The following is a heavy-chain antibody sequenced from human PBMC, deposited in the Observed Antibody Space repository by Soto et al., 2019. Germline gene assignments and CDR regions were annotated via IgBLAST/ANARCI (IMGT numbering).Heavy chain of an antibody. D-gene: IGHD3-10*01. CDR1: GGSFSGYY. CDR2: INHSGST. V-gene: IGHV4-34*01. Sequence: SETLSLTCAVYGGSFSGYYWSWIRQPPGKGLEWIGEINHSGSTNYNPSLKSRVTISVDTSKNQFSLKLSSVTAADTAVYYCARGRRFGGSGRVRNWFDPWGQGTLVTVSS. J-gene: IGHJ5*02. CDR3: ARGRRFGGSGRVRNWFDP.